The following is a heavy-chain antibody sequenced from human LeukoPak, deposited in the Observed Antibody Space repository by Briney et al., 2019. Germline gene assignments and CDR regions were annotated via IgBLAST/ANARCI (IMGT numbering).Heavy chain of an antibody. V-gene: IGHV3-23*01. J-gene: IGHJ4*02. CDR3: AKLYSSGRHYFDY. CDR1: GFTFTNYA. CDR2: ISGNGVDT. Sequence: GGSLRLSCAASGFTFTNYAMSWVRQAAGKGLEWVSTISGNGVDTYYTDSVQGRFTISRDNPKNTLYLQMNSLRVEDTAVYYCAKLYSSGRHYFDYWGQGTLVTVSS. D-gene: IGHD6-19*01.